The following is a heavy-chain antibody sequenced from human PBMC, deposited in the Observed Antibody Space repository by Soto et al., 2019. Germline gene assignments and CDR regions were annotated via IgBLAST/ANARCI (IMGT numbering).Heavy chain of an antibody. Sequence: PSETLSLTCTVSGGSISSYYWSWIRQPAGKGLEWIGRIYTSGSTNYNPSLKSRVTMSVDTSKNQFSLKLSSVTAADTAVYYCARDKKSGTAVGDNWFDPWGQGTLVTVSS. CDR2: IYTSGST. CDR1: GGSISSYY. J-gene: IGHJ5*02. D-gene: IGHD1-1*01. V-gene: IGHV4-4*07. CDR3: ARDKKSGTAVGDNWFDP.